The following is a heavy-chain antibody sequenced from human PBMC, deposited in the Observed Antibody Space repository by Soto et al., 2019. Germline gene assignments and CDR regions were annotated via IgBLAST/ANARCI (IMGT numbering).Heavy chain of an antibody. Sequence: GGSLRLSCAASGFTFSSYGLNWVRQAPGKGLEWVSYISSSSSIYYADSVKGRFTISRDNAKNSLYLQMNSLRDEDTAVYYCGRSLGLDYWGQGTLVTVSS. CDR3: GRSLGLDY. V-gene: IGHV3-48*02. CDR2: ISSSSSI. J-gene: IGHJ4*02. CDR1: GFTFSSYG.